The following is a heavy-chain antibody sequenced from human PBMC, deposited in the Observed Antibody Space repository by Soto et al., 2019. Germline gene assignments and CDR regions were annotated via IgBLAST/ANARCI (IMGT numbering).Heavy chain of an antibody. D-gene: IGHD3-22*01. CDR3: ARVGAYYYDSSGSQGAFDI. V-gene: IGHV1-18*01. CDR1: WYTFTSYG. J-gene: IGHJ3*02. Sequence: SGEVCFKASWYTFTSYGIGWVRQAPGQGLEWMGWISAYNGNTNYAQKLQGRVTMTTDTSTSTAYMELRSLRSDDTAVYYCARVGAYYYDSSGSQGAFDIWAQGTMVIVSS. CDR2: ISAYNGNT.